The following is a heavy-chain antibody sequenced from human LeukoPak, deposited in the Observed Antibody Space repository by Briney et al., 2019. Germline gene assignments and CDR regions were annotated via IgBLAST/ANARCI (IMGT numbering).Heavy chain of an antibody. CDR1: GGTFSSYA. Sequence: ASVKLSCKASGGTFSSYAISWVRQAPGQGLEWMGGIIPIFGTANYAQKFQGRVTITADKSTSTAYMELSSLRSEDTAVYYCASPAVIDGRRGGDYFDYWGQGTLVTVSS. J-gene: IGHJ4*02. D-gene: IGHD3-10*01. CDR3: ASPAVIDGRRGGDYFDY. CDR2: IIPIFGTA. V-gene: IGHV1-69*06.